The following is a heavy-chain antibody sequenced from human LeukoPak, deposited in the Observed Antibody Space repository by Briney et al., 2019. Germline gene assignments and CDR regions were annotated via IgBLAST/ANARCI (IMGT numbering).Heavy chain of an antibody. CDR3: ARLGGSGSYYRVMDV. Sequence: PSETLSLTCTVSAGSISSYYWSWIRQPPGKGLEWIAYIYYTGSTNYNPSLKSRVTISVDTSKNQFSLKLSSVTAADPAVYYCARLGGSGSYYRVMDVWGKGTTVTVSS. CDR1: AGSISSYY. J-gene: IGHJ6*03. CDR2: IYYTGST. D-gene: IGHD3-10*01. V-gene: IGHV4-59*08.